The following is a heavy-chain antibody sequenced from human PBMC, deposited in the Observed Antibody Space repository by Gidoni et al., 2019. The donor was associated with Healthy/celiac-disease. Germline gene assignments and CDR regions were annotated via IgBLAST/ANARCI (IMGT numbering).Heavy chain of an antibody. D-gene: IGHD2-15*01. CDR2: ISYDGSNK. CDR3: ARGQGIFVVVVAATCVFDY. CDR1: GFTFSRYA. J-gene: IGHJ4*02. Sequence: QVQLVESGGGVVQPGRSLRLSCAASGFTFSRYAMHWVRQAPGKGLEWVAVISYDGSNKYYADAVKGRFTISRDNSKNTLYLQMNSLRAEDTAVYYCARGQGIFVVVVAATCVFDYWGQGTLVTVSS. V-gene: IGHV3-30*04.